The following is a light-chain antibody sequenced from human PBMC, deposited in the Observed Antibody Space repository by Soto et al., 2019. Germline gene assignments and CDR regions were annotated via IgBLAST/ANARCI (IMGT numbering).Light chain of an antibody. Sequence: EIVMTQSPATLSVSPGERATLSCRASQSVSSNLAWYQQKPGQAPRLLIYGASTRATGIPARFSGSGSGTEVTLTISSRQSEDFAVYYCQQYNNWPLTTFGGGTKVEIK. CDR3: QQYNNWPLTT. CDR2: GAS. CDR1: QSVSSN. J-gene: IGKJ4*01. V-gene: IGKV3D-15*01.